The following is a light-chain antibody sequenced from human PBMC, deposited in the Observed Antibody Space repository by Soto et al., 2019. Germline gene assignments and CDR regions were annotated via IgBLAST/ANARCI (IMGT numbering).Light chain of an antibody. CDR2: EDT. CDR3: SSYAGSSTLV. CDR1: RSDVGTYNL. Sequence: QAVVTQPASVSGSPGQSLTISCTGTRSDVGTYNLVSWYQKYPGEAPKLMIYEDTKRPLGVSYRFSGSKSGNTASLTISGLQAEDEADYFCSSYAGSSTLVFGGGTKLTVL. V-gene: IGLV2-23*01. J-gene: IGLJ3*02.